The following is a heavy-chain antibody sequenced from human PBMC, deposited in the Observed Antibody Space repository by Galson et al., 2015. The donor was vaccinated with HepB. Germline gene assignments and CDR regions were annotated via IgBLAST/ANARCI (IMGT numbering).Heavy chain of an antibody. Sequence: SLRLSCAASGFTFDDYGMSWVRQAPGKGLGWVSTISGSGGNTYYADSVKGRFTISRDNSKNTLYLQMNSLRDEDTAVYYCAKFYGADLLWFGELWDWGQGTLVTVSS. V-gene: IGHV3-23*01. CDR3: AKFYGADLLWFGELWD. D-gene: IGHD3-10*01. CDR1: GFTFDDYG. CDR2: ISGSGGNT. J-gene: IGHJ4*02.